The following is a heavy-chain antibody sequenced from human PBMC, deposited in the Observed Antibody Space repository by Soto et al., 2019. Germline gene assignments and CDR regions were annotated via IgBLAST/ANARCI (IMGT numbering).Heavy chain of an antibody. V-gene: IGHV3-72*01. Sequence: GGSLRLSCAVSGFTFSDHYMDWVRQAPGKGLEWVGRSRNKANSYTTEYAASVKGRFTISRDDSKTSLYLQMNSLKTEDTAVYYCVRVWYNNGWSFDYWGQGTLVTVSS. CDR1: GFTFSDHY. J-gene: IGHJ4*02. D-gene: IGHD6-19*01. CDR2: SRNKANSYTT. CDR3: VRVWYNNGWSFDY.